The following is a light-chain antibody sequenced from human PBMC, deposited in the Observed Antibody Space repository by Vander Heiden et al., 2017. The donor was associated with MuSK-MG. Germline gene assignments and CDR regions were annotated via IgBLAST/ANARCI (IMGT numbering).Light chain of an antibody. CDR1: SSDVGGYNY. Sequence: QSALTQPASVSRSPGQPITISCTGTSSDVGGYNYVSWYQQHPGKAPKLMIYEVSNRPSGVSNRFSGSKSGNTASLTISGLQAEDEADYYCSSYTSSSTLYVFGTGTKVTGL. CDR3: SSYTSSSTLYV. CDR2: EVS. V-gene: IGLV2-14*01. J-gene: IGLJ1*01.